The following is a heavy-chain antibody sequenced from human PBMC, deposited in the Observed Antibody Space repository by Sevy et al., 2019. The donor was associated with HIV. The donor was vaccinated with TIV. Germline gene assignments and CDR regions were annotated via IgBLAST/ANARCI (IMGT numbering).Heavy chain of an antibody. CDR3: STDPIIVLLVTDGMDV. D-gene: IGHD2-8*02. Sequence: GGSLRLSCTASGFTFTHAWMSWVRQAPGQGLEWVGRIKSTPDGGTTDYAAPVKGRFTISREDSKNTLYLQMNSLKTEDTAVYYCSTDPIIVLLVTDGMDVWGQGTTVTVSS. V-gene: IGHV3-15*01. J-gene: IGHJ6*02. CDR1: GFTFTHAW. CDR2: IKSTPDGGTT.